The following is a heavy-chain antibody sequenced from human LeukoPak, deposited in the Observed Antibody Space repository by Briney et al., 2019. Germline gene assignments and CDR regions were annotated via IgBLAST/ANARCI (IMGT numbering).Heavy chain of an antibody. J-gene: IGHJ5*02. CDR2: IWYDGSNK. V-gene: IGHV3-33*08. CDR3: ARDLLMTTVTSWFDP. D-gene: IGHD4-17*01. CDR1: GFTFSNYA. Sequence: GGSLRLSCAASGFTFSNYAMHWVRQAPGKGLEWVAVIWYDGSNKYYADSVKGRFTISRDNSKNTLYLQMNSLRAEDMAVYYCARDLLMTTVTSWFDPWGQGTLVTVSS.